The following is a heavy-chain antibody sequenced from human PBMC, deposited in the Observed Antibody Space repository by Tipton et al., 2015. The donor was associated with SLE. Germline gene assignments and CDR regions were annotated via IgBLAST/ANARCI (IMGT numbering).Heavy chain of an antibody. V-gene: IGHV4-59*11. CDR3: VRDAGGPFDF. CDR1: GGTLINHA. D-gene: IGHD3-10*01. J-gene: IGHJ4*02. Sequence: QLVQSGAEVKKPGSSVTVSCKASGGTLINHAVSWVRQAPGKGLEWIGYMYYSGSTNYNPSLKSRVTIAVDTSKNQFSLRLRSVTAADTAVYYCVRDAGGPFDFWGQGTLVTVSS. CDR2: MYYSGST.